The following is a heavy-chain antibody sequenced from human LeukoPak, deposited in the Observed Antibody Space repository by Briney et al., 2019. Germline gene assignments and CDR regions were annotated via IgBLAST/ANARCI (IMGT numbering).Heavy chain of an antibody. V-gene: IGHV3-20*04. CDR1: GFTFDDYG. Sequence: GGSLRLSCAASGFTFDDYGMSWVRHAPGKGLEWVSGINWNGGSTGYADSVKGRFTISRDNAKNSLYLQMNSLRAEDTALYYCARVASLLWFGETAGDYYYMDVWGKGTTVTVSS. J-gene: IGHJ6*03. CDR3: ARVASLLWFGETAGDYYYMDV. D-gene: IGHD3-10*01. CDR2: INWNGGST.